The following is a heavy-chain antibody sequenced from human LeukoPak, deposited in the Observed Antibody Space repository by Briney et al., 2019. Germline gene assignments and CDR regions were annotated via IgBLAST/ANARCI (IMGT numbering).Heavy chain of an antibody. CDR3: ARDSAVAGTRLRPVDY. CDR1: GGTFSSYA. V-gene: IGHV1-69*04. Sequence: GASVKVSCKASGGTFSSYAISWVRQAPGQGLEWMGRIIPILGIANYAQKFQGRVTITADKSTSTAYMDLRSLRSDDTAVYYCARDSAVAGTRLRPVDYWGQGTLVTVSS. CDR2: IIPILGIA. D-gene: IGHD6-19*01. J-gene: IGHJ4*02.